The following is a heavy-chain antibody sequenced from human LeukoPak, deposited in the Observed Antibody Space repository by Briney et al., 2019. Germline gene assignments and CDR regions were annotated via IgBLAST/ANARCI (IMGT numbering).Heavy chain of an antibody. CDR1: GFTFSSYS. CDR2: ISSSGSTI. Sequence: GGSLRLSCAASGFTFSSYSMDWVRQAPGKGLEWVSYISSSGSTIYYADSVKGRFTISRDNAKNSLYLQMNSLRAEDTAVYYCAELGITMIGGVWGKGTTVTISS. V-gene: IGHV3-48*04. J-gene: IGHJ6*04. D-gene: IGHD3-10*02. CDR3: AELGITMIGGV.